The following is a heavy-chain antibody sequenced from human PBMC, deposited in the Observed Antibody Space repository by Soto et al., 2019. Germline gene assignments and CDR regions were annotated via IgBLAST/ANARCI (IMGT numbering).Heavy chain of an antibody. J-gene: IGHJ3*02. CDR3: ARHVIGYSNYLGAFDI. CDR2: IYYSGTT. D-gene: IGHD4-4*01. V-gene: IGHV4-59*08. Sequence: SETLSLTCAVSGASISSYYWGWIRQPPGKGLEWIGYIYYSGTTNYNPSLKSRVTISVDTSKNQFSLKLCSVTAADTAVYYCARHVIGYSNYLGAFDIWGQGTMVTVSS. CDR1: GASISSYY.